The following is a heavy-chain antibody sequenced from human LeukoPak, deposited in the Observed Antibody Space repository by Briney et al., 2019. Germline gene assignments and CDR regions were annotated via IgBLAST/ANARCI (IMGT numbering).Heavy chain of an antibody. CDR3: ARDRMVRGVIISRPAYYFDY. CDR2: ISSSSSYI. CDR1: GFTFSSCS. J-gene: IGHJ4*02. D-gene: IGHD3-10*01. Sequence: GGSLRLSCAASGFTFSSCSMSWVRQAPGKGLEGVASISSSSSYIYYADSVKGRFTISRDNAKNSLYLQMNSLRAEDTAVYYCARDRMVRGVIISRPAYYFDYWGQGTLVTVSS. V-gene: IGHV3-21*01.